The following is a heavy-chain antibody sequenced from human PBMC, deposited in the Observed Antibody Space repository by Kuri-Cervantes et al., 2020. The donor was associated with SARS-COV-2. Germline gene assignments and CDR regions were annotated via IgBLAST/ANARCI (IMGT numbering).Heavy chain of an antibody. Sequence: GESLKISCAASGFTFSSYAMHWVRQAPGKGLEWVAVIWYDGSNKYYADSVKGRFTISRDNSKNTLYLRMNSLRAEDTAVYYCARDPDYYDSSGYYGGFDYWGQGTLVTVSS. CDR2: IWYDGSNK. CDR1: GFTFSSYA. CDR3: ARDPDYYDSSGYYGGFDY. D-gene: IGHD3-22*01. J-gene: IGHJ4*02. V-gene: IGHV3-30*19.